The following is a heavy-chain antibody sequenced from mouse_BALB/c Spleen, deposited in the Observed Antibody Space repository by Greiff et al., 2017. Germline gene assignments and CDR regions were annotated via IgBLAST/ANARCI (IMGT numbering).Heavy chain of an antibody. J-gene: IGHJ1*01. V-gene: IGHV5-4*02. D-gene: IGHD2-3*01. CDR3: ATPYDGYSGGYFDV. CDR2: ISDGGSYT. CDR1: GFTFSDYY. Sequence: EVKVVESGGGLVKPGGSLKLSCAASGFTFSDYYMYWVRQTPEKRLEWVATISDGGSYTYYPDSVKGRFTISRDNAKNNLYLQMSSLKSEDTAMYYCATPYDGYSGGYFDVWGAGTTVTVSS.